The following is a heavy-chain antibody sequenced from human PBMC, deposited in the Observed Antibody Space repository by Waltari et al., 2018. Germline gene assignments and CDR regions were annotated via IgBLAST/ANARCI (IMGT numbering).Heavy chain of an antibody. CDR2: INHSGST. Sequence: QVQLQQWGAGLLKPSETLSLTCAVYGGSFSGYYWSWIRKPPGKGLDWIGEINHSGSTNYNPSLKSRVTISVDTSKNQFSLKLSSVTAADTAVYYCARGSNTSRRVSWYYWGQGTLVTVSS. CDR3: ARGSNTSRRVSWYY. J-gene: IGHJ4*02. CDR1: GGSFSGYY. D-gene: IGHD3-16*01. V-gene: IGHV4-34*01.